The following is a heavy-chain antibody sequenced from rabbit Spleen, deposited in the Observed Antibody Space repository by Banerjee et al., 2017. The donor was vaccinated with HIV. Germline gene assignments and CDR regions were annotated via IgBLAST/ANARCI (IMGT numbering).Heavy chain of an antibody. D-gene: IGHD1-1*01. CDR3: ARNYVNAFDP. CDR2: IDTNDGDT. V-gene: IGHV1S45*01. Sequence: EESGGGLVQPEGFLTLTCKASGFSFSSNWICWVRQAPGKGLEWIACIDTNDGDTDYANWPKGRFTISKTSSTTVTLQMTSLTAADTATYFCARNYVNAFDPWGQGTLVTVS. J-gene: IGHJ2*01. CDR1: GFSFSSNW.